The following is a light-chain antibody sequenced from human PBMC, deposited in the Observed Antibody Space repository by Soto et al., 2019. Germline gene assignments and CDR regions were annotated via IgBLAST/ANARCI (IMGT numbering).Light chain of an antibody. V-gene: IGLV2-18*02. Sequence: QSALTQPPSVSGPPGQSVAISCTGTSSDVGSDNRVSWYQQPPGTAPKLTISEVSNRPSGVPDRFSGSKSGNTASLTISGLQAEDEADYYCSSYTSSSTYVFGTGTQLTVL. CDR1: SSDVGSDNR. CDR3: SSYTSSSTYV. J-gene: IGLJ1*01. CDR2: EVS.